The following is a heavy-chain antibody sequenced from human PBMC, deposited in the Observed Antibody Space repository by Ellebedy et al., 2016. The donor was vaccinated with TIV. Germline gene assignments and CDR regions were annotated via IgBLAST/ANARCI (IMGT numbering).Heavy chain of an antibody. V-gene: IGHV4-34*01. D-gene: IGHD3-9*01. Sequence: MPSETLSLTCALYSRSFSGYYWSWIRQSPGKGLEWIGEINHSGSANYNPSLKSRLALSLDTSEKQFSLKLRSVTAADTAVYFCASGYLDWFSTWGQGTVVTVSS. CDR1: SRSFSGYY. J-gene: IGHJ4*02. CDR2: INHSGSA. CDR3: ASGYLDWFST.